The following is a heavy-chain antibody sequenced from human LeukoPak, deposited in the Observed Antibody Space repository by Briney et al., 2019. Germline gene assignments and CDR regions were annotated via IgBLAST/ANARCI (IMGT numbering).Heavy chain of an antibody. CDR1: GGSISTYY. CDR2: IYNNGST. V-gene: IGHV4-59*01. D-gene: IGHD6-19*01. CDR3: ATYSSASPNFDS. J-gene: IGHJ4*02. Sequence: SETLSLTCTVPGGSISTYYWSWVRQPPGKGLEWIGYIYNNGSTNYNPALKRRGTISVDKPKKQFSLRLSSVPAADTAVYYCATYSSASPNFDSWGQGTLVTVSS.